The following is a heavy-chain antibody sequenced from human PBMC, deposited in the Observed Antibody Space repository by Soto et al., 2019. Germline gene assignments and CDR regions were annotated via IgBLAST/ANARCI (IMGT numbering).Heavy chain of an antibody. CDR3: ASRDPGTSVDY. V-gene: IGHV4-4*02. D-gene: IGHD1-7*01. CDR2: IYRTGIT. CDR1: GGSFTSNNW. Sequence: SETLSLTCAVSGGSFTSNNWWTWVRQPPGQGLEWIGEIYRTGITNYNPSLKSRVTISLDKSENQFSLKVTSLTAADTAVYYCASRDPGTSVDYWGQGTLVTVSS. J-gene: IGHJ4*02.